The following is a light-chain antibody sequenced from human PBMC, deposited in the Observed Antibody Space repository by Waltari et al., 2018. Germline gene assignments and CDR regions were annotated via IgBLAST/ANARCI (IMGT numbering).Light chain of an antibody. V-gene: IGKV3-20*01. Sequence: RASHSGSRSYVAWYQQKPGQAPRLLIYDASSRATGIPDRFSGSGSGTDFTLTISRLEPEDFAVYYCQQYSNSPITFGQGTRLEIK. CDR3: QQYSNSPIT. CDR1: HSGSRSY. J-gene: IGKJ5*01. CDR2: DAS.